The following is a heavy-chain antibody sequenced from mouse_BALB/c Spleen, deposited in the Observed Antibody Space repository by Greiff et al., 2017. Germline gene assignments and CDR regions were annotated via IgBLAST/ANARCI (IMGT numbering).Heavy chain of an antibody. CDR1: GFSLTSYG. Sequence: VKVVESGPGLVAPSQSLSITCTVSGFSLTSYGVHWVRQPPGKGLEWLGVIWAGGSTNYNSALMSRLSISKDNSKSQVFLKMNSLQTDDTAMYYCARERSRAMDYWGQGTSVTVSS. V-gene: IGHV2-9*02. CDR2: IWAGGST. CDR3: ARERSRAMDY. J-gene: IGHJ4*01.